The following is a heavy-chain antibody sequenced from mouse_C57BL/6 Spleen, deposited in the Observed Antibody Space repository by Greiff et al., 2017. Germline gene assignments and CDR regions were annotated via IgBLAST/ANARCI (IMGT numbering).Heavy chain of an antibody. V-gene: IGHV1-64*01. J-gene: IGHJ3*01. CDR1: GYTFTSYW. CDR2: IHPNSGST. D-gene: IGHD2-1*01. CDR3: ASPLYGNYVEAWFAY. Sequence: VQLQQPGAELVKPGASVKLSCKASGYTFTSYWMHWVKQRPGQGLEWIGMIHPNSGSTNYNEKFKSKATLTVDKSSSTAYMQLSSLTSEDSAVYCWASPLYGNYVEAWFAYWGQGTLVTVSA.